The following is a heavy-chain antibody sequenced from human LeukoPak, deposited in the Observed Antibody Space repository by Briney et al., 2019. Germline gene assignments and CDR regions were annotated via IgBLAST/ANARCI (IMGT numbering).Heavy chain of an antibody. J-gene: IGHJ4*02. D-gene: IGHD2-2*01. Sequence: YDGSNKYYADSVKGRFTIFRDNSKNTLYLQMNSLRAEDTAVYYCARDPDIVVVPAAGSFDYWGQGTLVTVSS. CDR2: YDGSNK. V-gene: IGHV3-30-3*01. CDR3: ARDPDIVVVPAAGSFDY.